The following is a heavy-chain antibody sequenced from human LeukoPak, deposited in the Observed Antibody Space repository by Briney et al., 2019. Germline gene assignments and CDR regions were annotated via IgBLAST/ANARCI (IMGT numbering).Heavy chain of an antibody. CDR1: GFTFSSYA. D-gene: IGHD2-21*02. J-gene: IGHJ4*02. CDR3: AREGTYCGGDCYTLGY. V-gene: IGHV3-23*01. CDR2: ISGSGGST. Sequence: GGSLRLSCAASGFTFSSYAMSWVRQAPGKGLEWVSAISGSGGSTYYADSVKDRFTISRDNSKNTLYLQMNSLRAEDTAVYYCAREGTYCGGDCYTLGYWGQGTLVTVSS.